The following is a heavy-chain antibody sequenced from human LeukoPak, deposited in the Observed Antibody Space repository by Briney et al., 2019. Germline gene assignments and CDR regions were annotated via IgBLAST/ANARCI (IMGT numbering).Heavy chain of an antibody. J-gene: IGHJ5*02. D-gene: IGHD1-1*01. CDR3: ARALWNLLRDWFDP. Sequence: GGSLRLSCAASGFTFSSYSMNWVRQAPGKGLEWVSSISSSSSYIYYADSVKGRFTISRDNAKNSLYLQMNSLRAEDTAVHYCARALWNLLRDWFDPWGQGTLVTVSS. CDR1: GFTFSSYS. V-gene: IGHV3-21*01. CDR2: ISSSSSYI.